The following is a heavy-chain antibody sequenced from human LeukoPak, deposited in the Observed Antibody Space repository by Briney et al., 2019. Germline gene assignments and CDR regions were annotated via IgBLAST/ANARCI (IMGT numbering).Heavy chain of an antibody. J-gene: IGHJ4*02. V-gene: IGHV3-49*04. CDR1: GFTFGDYA. CDR2: IRSKAYGGTT. CDR3: TRGIPEAYYFDY. Sequence: GGSLRLSCTASGFTFGDYAMSWVRQAPGKGLEWVGFIRSKAYGGTTEYAASVKGRFTISRDDSKSIAYLQMNSLKTEDTAVYYCTRGIPEAYYFDYWGQGTLVTVSS.